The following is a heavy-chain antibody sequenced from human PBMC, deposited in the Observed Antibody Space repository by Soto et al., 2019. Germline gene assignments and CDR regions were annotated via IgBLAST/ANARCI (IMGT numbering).Heavy chain of an antibody. Sequence: GSLRLSCAASGFTFSSYGVHWVRQAPGKGLEWVAVISYDGSNKHYADSVKGRFTISRDNSKNTLDLQMNSLRAEDTAVYYCARGSNDIDFWGQGTLVPVSS. CDR1: GFTFSSYG. V-gene: IGHV3-30*03. CDR3: ARGSNDIDF. D-gene: IGHD1-1*01. J-gene: IGHJ4*02. CDR2: ISYDGSNK.